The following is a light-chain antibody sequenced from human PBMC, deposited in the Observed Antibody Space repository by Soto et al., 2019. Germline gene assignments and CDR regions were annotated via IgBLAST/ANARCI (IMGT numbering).Light chain of an antibody. CDR2: AAS. J-gene: IGKJ4*01. Sequence: DIQMTQSPSSVSASVGDRVTITCRASQGISSWLAWYQQKPGKAPKLLIYAASSLQSGVPSRFSGSGSGTXXXXXXXXXXPEXXXXXXXXXANSFPRTFGGGTKVEIK. CDR3: XXANSFPRT. V-gene: IGKV1-12*01. CDR1: QGISSW.